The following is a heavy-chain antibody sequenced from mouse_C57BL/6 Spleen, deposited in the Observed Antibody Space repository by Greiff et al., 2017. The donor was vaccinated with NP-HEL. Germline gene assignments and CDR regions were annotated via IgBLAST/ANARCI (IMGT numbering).Heavy chain of an antibody. CDR2: IWRGGST. CDR1: GFSLTSYG. V-gene: IGHV2-5*01. CDR3: AKNEGFYDGYAMDY. J-gene: IGHJ4*01. Sequence: VQLKQSGPGLVQPSQSLSITCTVSGFSLTSYGVHWVRQSPGKGLEWLGVIWRGGSTDYNAAFMSRLSITKDNSKSQVFFKMNSLQADDTAIYYCAKNEGFYDGYAMDYWGQGTSVTVSS. D-gene: IGHD2-3*01.